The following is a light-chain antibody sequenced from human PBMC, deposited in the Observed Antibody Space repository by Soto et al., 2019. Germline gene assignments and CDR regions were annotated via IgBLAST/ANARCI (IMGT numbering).Light chain of an antibody. V-gene: IGKV3-11*01. J-gene: IGKJ3*01. Sequence: EIVLTQSPATLSLSPGERATLSCRASQSVSSYLAWYQRKPGKAPRLLIYDASNRATGIPARFSGSGSGTDFTLTISSLEPEDFAVYYFQQRSNWLFTFGPGTKVDIK. CDR3: QQRSNWLFT. CDR1: QSVSSY. CDR2: DAS.